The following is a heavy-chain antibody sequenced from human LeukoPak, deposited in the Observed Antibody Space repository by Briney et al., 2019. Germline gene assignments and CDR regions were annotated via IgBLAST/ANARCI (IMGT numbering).Heavy chain of an antibody. D-gene: IGHD1-26*01. CDR3: ASDSGSSPFDY. Sequence: SETLSLTCTVSGGSISSGDYYGSWIRQPPGKGLEWIGYIYYSGSTYYNPSLKSRVTISVDTSKNQFSLKLSSVTAADTAVYYCASDSGSSPFDYWGQGTLVTVSS. CDR2: IYYSGST. V-gene: IGHV4-30-4*08. CDR1: GGSISSGDYY. J-gene: IGHJ4*02.